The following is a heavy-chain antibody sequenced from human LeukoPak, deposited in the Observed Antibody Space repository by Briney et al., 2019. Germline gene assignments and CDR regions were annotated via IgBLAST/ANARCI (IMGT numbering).Heavy chain of an antibody. CDR1: GGTFSSYA. V-gene: IGHV1-69*13. Sequence: GASVKVSCKASGGTFSSYAISWVRQAPGQGLEWMGGIIPIFGTANYAQKFQGRVTITADESTSTAYMELSSLRSEDTAVYYCASKTRTYYYDSSCYYPFDYWGQGTLVTVSS. J-gene: IGHJ4*02. CDR3: ASKTRTYYYDSSCYYPFDY. CDR2: IIPIFGTA. D-gene: IGHD3-22*01.